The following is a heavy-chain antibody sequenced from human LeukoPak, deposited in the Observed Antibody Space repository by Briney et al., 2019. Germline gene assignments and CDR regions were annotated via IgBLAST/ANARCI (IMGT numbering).Heavy chain of an antibody. CDR2: INQDGTVI. J-gene: IGHJ4*02. V-gene: IGHV3-74*01. D-gene: IGHD5-18*01. CDR3: AKDLTWNTADS. CDR1: GFTHTDYC. Sequence: AGVSLRLSCVGSGFTHTDYCMHWFRQAPGKGRVWVLGINQDGTVIDCADPVNGRLSIFSDNANNLLYLQMSGVIADDTAVYYCAKDLTWNTADSWGQGILVIVSS.